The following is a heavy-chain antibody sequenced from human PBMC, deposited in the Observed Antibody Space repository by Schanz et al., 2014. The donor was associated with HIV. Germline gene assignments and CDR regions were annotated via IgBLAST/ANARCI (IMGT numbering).Heavy chain of an antibody. D-gene: IGHD3-16*01. CDR1: GFTFSIYG. V-gene: IGHV3-30*03. CDR2: ISYDGSNK. Sequence: QVQLVESGGGVVQPGRSLRLSCAASGFTFSIYGMHWVRQAPGKGLEWVAVISYDGSNKYYADSVKGRFTISRDNSKNTLYLQMNSLRAEDTAVYYCARVANWDYYGMDVWGRGTTVTVSS. CDR3: ARVANWDYYGMDV. J-gene: IGHJ6*02.